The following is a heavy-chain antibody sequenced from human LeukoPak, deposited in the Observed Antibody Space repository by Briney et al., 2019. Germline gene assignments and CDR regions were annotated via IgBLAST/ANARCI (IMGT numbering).Heavy chain of an antibody. CDR1: GYSFTSYW. CDR3: ARVVYYYGSGSYYKLDYYYYMDV. V-gene: IGHV5-51*01. CDR2: IYPGDSDT. J-gene: IGHJ6*03. Sequence: GESLKISCKGSGYSFTSYWIGWVRQMPGKGLGWMGIIYPGDSDTRYSPSFQGQVTISADKSISTAYLQWSSLKASDTAMYYCARVVYYYGSGSYYKLDYYYYMDVWGKGTTVTISS. D-gene: IGHD3-10*01.